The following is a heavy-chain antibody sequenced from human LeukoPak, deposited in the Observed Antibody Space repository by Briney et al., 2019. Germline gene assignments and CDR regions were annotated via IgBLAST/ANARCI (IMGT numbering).Heavy chain of an antibody. J-gene: IGHJ4*02. CDR3: ASYSSGWYSDDY. CDR2: ISYDGSNK. CDR1: GFTFSSYA. V-gene: IGHV3-30-3*01. Sequence: QPGRSLRLSCAASGFTFSSYAMHWVRQAPGKGLEWVAVISYDGSNKYYADSVKGRFTISRDNSKNTLYLQMNSLRAEDTAVYYCASYSSGWYSDDYWGREPWSPSPQ. D-gene: IGHD6-19*01.